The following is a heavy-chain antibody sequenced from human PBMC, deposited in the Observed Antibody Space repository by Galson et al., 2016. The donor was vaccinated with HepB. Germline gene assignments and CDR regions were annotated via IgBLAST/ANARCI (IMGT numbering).Heavy chain of an antibody. Sequence: SLRLSCAASGFTFSNYGMHWVRQAPGKGLEWVAVISFDGSEKYYANSVKGRFTISRDKSKNTLYLQMDSLRAEDTAVYYCAREHSRGWFFFDYWGQGTLVTVSS. CDR3: AREHSRGWFFFDY. V-gene: IGHV3-30*03. J-gene: IGHJ4*02. CDR2: ISFDGSEK. D-gene: IGHD3-22*01. CDR1: GFTFSNYG.